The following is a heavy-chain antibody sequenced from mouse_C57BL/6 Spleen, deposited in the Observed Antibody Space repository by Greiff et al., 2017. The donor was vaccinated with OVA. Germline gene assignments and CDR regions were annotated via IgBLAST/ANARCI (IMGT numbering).Heavy chain of an antibody. J-gene: IGHJ2*01. CDR1: GYSFTSYY. Sequence: VQLQESGPELVKPGASVKISCKASGYSFTSYYIHWVKQRPGQGLEWIGWIYPGSGNTKYNEKFKGKATLTADTSSSTAYMQLSSLTSEDSAVYYCARIGYDAGFDYWGQGTTLTVSS. V-gene: IGHV1-66*01. CDR3: ARIGYDAGFDY. CDR2: IYPGSGNT. D-gene: IGHD2-2*01.